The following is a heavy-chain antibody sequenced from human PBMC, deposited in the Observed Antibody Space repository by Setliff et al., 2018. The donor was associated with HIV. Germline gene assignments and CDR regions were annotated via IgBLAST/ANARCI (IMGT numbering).Heavy chain of an antibody. J-gene: IGHJ3*02. CDR2: IYYTGTT. CDR3: ARDRPPSTVDMLGAFDR. CDR1: RGPISRFY. D-gene: IGHD4-17*01. Sequence: PSETLSLTCIVSRGPISRFYWSWIRQPPGKGLERIGYIYYTGTTNYNPSLKSRVTISVDTSKNQLSLKLSSVTAADTAVYYCARDRPPSTVDMLGAFDRWGQGTMVTVSS. V-gene: IGHV4-59*12.